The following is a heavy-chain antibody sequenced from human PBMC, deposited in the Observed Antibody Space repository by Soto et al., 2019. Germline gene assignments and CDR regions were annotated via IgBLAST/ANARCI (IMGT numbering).Heavy chain of an antibody. CDR1: GGTFSSYA. Sequence: SVKVSCKASGGTFSSYAISWVRQAPGQGLEWMGGIIPIFGTANYAQKFQGRVTITADKSTSTAYMELSSLRSEDTAVYYCARARVRGVIPPANNDYCGQGTMVTV. CDR3: ARARVRGVIPPANNDY. J-gene: IGHJ4*02. CDR2: IIPIFGTA. D-gene: IGHD3-10*01. V-gene: IGHV1-69*06.